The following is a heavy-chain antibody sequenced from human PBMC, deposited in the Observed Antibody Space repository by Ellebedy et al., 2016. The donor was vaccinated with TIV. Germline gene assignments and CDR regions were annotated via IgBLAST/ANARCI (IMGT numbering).Heavy chain of an antibody. CDR1: GFTFSSFA. D-gene: IGHD2-21*02. CDR3: GRDAVTGNGRWDWLDP. CDR2: IINTGGTT. Sequence: GESLKISCAASGFTFSSFAMSWVRQAPGKGLEWVSSIINTGGTTCYADSVKGRFTISRDNSRNTLYLQMNSLRADDSAIYYCGRDAVTGNGRWDWLDPWGRGSLVTVSS. V-gene: IGHV3-23*01. J-gene: IGHJ5*02.